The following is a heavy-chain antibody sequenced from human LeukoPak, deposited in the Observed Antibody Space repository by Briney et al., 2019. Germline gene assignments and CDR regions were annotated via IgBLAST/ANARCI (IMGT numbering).Heavy chain of an antibody. D-gene: IGHD3-10*01. Sequence: TGRSLRLSCAASGFTSSSYAMHWVRQAPGKGLEWVAVISYDGSNKYYADSVKGRFTISRDNAKNSLYLQMNSLRAEDTAVYYCARAGAGYSGSYYSTYLTTYYYYYMDVWGKGTTVTISS. J-gene: IGHJ6*03. CDR2: ISYDGSNK. CDR1: GFTSSSYA. V-gene: IGHV3-30*04. CDR3: ARAGAGYSGSYYSTYLTTYYYYYMDV.